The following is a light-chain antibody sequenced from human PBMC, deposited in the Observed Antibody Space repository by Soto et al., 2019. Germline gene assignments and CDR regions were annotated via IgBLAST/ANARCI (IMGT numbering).Light chain of an antibody. CDR1: QSVNNN. CDR2: DAS. J-gene: IGKJ1*01. CDR3: QQSNNWPKT. V-gene: IGKV3-15*01. Sequence: EIAMTQSPDTLSVSPGETATLSCRASQSVNNNLAWYQQKPGQAPRLLISDASTRAAGLPARFSGSGSGTEFTLTISSLQSEDFAVYYCQQSNNWPKTFGQGTKVEIK.